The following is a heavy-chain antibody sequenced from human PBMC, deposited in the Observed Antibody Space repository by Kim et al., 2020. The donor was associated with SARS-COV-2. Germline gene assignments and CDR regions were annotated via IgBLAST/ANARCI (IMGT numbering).Heavy chain of an antibody. J-gene: IGHJ4*02. Sequence: GGSLRLSCAASGFTFSSYAMSWVRQAPGKGLEWVSAISGSGGSTYYADSVKGRFTISRDNSKNTLYLQMNSLRAEDTAVYYCAKDPSNLTGYYINYWGQGTLVTVSS. V-gene: IGHV3-23*01. CDR2: ISGSGGST. CDR1: GFTFSSYA. CDR3: AKDPSNLTGYYINY. D-gene: IGHD3-9*01.